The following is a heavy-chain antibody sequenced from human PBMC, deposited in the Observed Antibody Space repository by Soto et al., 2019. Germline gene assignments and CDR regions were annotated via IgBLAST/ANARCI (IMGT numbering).Heavy chain of an antibody. Sequence: GGSLRLSCAASAFTFSSYWMHWVRQAPGKGLVWVSRINSDGISTRYADSVKGRFTISRDNAKNTLYLQMNSLRAEDTAVYYCARGTIPNPYCSGGSCYSSYLAVAGTTLDYWGQGTLVTVSS. D-gene: IGHD2-15*01. CDR2: INSDGIST. V-gene: IGHV3-74*01. CDR3: ARGTIPNPYCSGGSCYSSYLAVAGTTLDY. J-gene: IGHJ4*02. CDR1: AFTFSSYW.